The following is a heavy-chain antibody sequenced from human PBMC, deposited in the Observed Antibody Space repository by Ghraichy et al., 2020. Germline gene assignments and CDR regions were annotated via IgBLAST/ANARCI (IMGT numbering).Heavy chain of an antibody. Sequence: GESLNISCAASGFTFSSYSMNWVRQAPGKGLEWVSSISSSSSYIYYADSVKGRFTISRDNAKNSLYLQMNSLRSEDTAVYYCARILWFGELYLDVWGQGTTVTVSS. D-gene: IGHD3-10*01. V-gene: IGHV3-21*01. CDR2: ISSSSSYI. J-gene: IGHJ6*02. CDR1: GFTFSSYS. CDR3: ARILWFGELYLDV.